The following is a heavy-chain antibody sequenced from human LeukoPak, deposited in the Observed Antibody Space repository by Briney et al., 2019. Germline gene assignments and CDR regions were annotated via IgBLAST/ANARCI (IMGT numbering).Heavy chain of an antibody. J-gene: IGHJ2*01. CDR3: ARKVVGATGRWYFDL. Sequence: PSETLSLTCTVSGGSISSYYWSSIRQPPGKGPEWSGYIYYSGSTNSNPSLKSRVTISVDTSKNQFSLKLSSVTAADTAVYYCARKVVGATGRWYFDLWGRGTLVTVSS. CDR2: IYYSGST. V-gene: IGHV4-59*01. D-gene: IGHD1-26*01. CDR1: GGSISSYY.